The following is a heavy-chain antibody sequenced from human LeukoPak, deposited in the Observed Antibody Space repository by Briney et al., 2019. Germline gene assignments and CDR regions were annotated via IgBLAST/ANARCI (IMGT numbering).Heavy chain of an antibody. CDR1: GFTFSSYA. V-gene: IGHV3-23*01. J-gene: IGHJ4*02. D-gene: IGHD6-19*01. CDR2: ISGSGGST. CDR3: AKSGSGWYYFDY. Sequence: GGSLRLSCAASGFTFSSYAMSWVRQAPGKGLEWVSAISGSGGSTYYADSGKGRFTISRDNSKNTLYLQMNSLRAEDTAVYYCAKSGSGWYYFDYWGQGTLVTVSS.